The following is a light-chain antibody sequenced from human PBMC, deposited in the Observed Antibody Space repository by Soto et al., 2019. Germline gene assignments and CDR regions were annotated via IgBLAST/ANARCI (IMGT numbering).Light chain of an antibody. CDR3: QQHSTLIT. CDR2: DTS. CDR1: QSVSTY. Sequence: EIVLTQSPATLSLSPGQRATLSCRASQSVSTYLAWYQQKPGQAPRLFIYDTSKRANGIPARFSGSGSATDIPLSISSLAPEDVAVYYYQQHSTLITFGQGTRLEI. V-gene: IGKV3-11*01. J-gene: IGKJ5*01.